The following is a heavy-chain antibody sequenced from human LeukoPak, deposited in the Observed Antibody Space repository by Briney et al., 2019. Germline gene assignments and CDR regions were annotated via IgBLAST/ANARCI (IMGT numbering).Heavy chain of an antibody. D-gene: IGHD3/OR15-3a*01. Sequence: KSGGSLRLSCAASGFSFSDYSVNWVRQTPGKGLEWVSSSSTGSRYIYYADSVKGRFTISRDNAKNSLYLQMNSLRVEDTAVYYCARDDAEVAGTDFPPKHYYRMDVWGLGTTVTVPS. J-gene: IGHJ6*01. CDR1: GFSFSDYS. V-gene: IGHV3-21*01. CDR2: SSTGSRYI. CDR3: ARDDAEVAGTDFPPKHYYRMDV.